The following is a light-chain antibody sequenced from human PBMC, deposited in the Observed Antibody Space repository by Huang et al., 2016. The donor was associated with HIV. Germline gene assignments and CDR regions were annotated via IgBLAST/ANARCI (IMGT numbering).Light chain of an antibody. CDR2: GVS. CDR1: QSVSSGY. V-gene: IGKV3-20*01. CDR3: QRYGSSPWT. Sequence: EIVLTQSPGTLSLSPGERATLSCRASQSVSSGYLAWFQQKPGQAPRLLIYGVSNRATGIPDRFSGSGSGTDFTLTISRLEPEDFAVYYCQRYGSSPWTFGQGTKVEIK. J-gene: IGKJ1*01.